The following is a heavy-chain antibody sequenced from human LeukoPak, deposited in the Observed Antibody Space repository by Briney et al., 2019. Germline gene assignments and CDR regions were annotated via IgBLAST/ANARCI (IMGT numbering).Heavy chain of an antibody. D-gene: IGHD3-10*01. CDR2: IYYSGST. J-gene: IGHJ4*02. CDR1: GGSISSFY. Sequence: KPSGTPSPTCPVPGGSISSFYWSWIREPPGEGLEWIGYIYYSGSTNCNPSLKSRVTISVDTSKNQFSLKLSSVTAADTAVYFCARYVVFGSGKFYFDYWGQGSLVSVSS. V-gene: IGHV4-59*08. CDR3: ARYVVFGSGKFYFDY.